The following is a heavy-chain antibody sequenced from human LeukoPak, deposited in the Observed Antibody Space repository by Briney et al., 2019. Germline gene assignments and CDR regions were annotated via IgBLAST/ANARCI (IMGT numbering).Heavy chain of an antibody. D-gene: IGHD3-22*01. CDR1: GGSFSGYY. CDR3: ARDSSGYPDSYFDY. J-gene: IGHJ4*02. Sequence: PSETLSLTCAVYGGSFSGYYWSWIRQPPGKGLEWIGEINHSGSTNYNPSLKSRVTISVDTSKNQFSLKLSSVTAADTAVYYCARDSSGYPDSYFDYWGQGTLVTVSS. CDR2: INHSGST. V-gene: IGHV4-34*01.